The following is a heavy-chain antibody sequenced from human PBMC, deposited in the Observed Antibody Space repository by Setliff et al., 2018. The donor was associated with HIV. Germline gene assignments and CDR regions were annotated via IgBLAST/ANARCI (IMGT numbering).Heavy chain of an antibody. CDR1: GVSIGNFY. Sequence: ETLSLTCTVSGVSIGNFYWSWVRQSPGRGLEWISFIFFTGTTNYNPSLKSRVTISVDTSKNQFSLNLTSVTAADTAVYYCARRGTIWHGVDYHYMDVWGKGTTVTVSS. J-gene: IGHJ6*03. V-gene: IGHV4-59*08. D-gene: IGHD2-15*01. CDR2: IFFTGTT. CDR3: ARRGTIWHGVDYHYMDV.